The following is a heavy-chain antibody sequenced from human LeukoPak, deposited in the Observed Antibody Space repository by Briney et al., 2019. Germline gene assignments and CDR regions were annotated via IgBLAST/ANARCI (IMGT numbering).Heavy chain of an antibody. D-gene: IGHD4-23*01. CDR3: ARGYGGNSEFDY. CDR2: INPTGGST. V-gene: IGHV1-46*01. CDR1: GYTFTSYY. Sequence: ASVKVSCKASGYTFTSYYIHWVRQAPGQGLEWMAIINPTGGSTSFAQKFQGRLTVTRDTSTSTVYMELSSLRYEDTAVYYCARGYGGNSEFDYWGQGTLVTVSS. J-gene: IGHJ4*02.